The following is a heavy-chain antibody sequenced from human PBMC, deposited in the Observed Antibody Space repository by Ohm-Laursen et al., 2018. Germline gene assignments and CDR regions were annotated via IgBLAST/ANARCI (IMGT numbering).Heavy chain of an antibody. CDR2: ISHDGSNN. J-gene: IGHJ4*02. CDR1: GFTFSSYG. CDR3: AKDFYYYDSGYYGQSDY. V-gene: IGHV3-30*18. D-gene: IGHD3-22*01. Sequence: SLRLSCAASGFTFSSYGMHWVRQAPGKGLEWVAIISHDGSNNYYADSVKGRFTISRDNSKNTLYLQMNSLRAEDTAVYYCAKDFYYYDSGYYGQSDYWGQGTLVTASS.